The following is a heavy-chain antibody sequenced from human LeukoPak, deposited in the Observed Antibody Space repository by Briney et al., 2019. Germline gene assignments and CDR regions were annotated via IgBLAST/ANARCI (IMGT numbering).Heavy chain of an antibody. J-gene: IGHJ6*02. CDR2: ISSSGSTI. V-gene: IGHV3-48*03. CDR1: GFTISSYD. CDR3: ARGLVVVTASSGADNYYYYYGMDV. D-gene: IGHD2-21*02. Sequence: AGSLSLSCAASGFTISSYDMNWVRQAPGKGLEWVSYISSSGSTIYYAYSVKGRFTISRDNAKNSLYLQMNSLRAEDTAVYYCARGLVVVTASSGADNYYYYYGMDVWGQGTTVTVSS.